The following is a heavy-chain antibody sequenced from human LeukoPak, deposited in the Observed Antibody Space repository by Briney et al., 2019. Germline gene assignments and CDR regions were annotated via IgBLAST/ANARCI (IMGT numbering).Heavy chain of an antibody. CDR3: ARARSRTNYYDSSGYYSQYYYYGMDV. Sequence: RTSETLSLTCTVSGGSISSYYWSWIRQPPGKGLEWMGYIYYSGSTNYNPSLKSRVTISVDTSKNQFSLKLRSVPAGDTAVYYCARARSRTNYYDSSGYYSQYYYYGMDVWGQGTTVTVSS. J-gene: IGHJ6*02. V-gene: IGHV4-59*12. CDR2: IYYSGST. D-gene: IGHD3-22*01. CDR1: GGSISSYY.